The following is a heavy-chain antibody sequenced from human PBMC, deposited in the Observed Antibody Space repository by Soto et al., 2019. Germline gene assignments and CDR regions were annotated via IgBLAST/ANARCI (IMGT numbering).Heavy chain of an antibody. CDR3: ARGRSASSDFDY. D-gene: IGHD3-10*01. CDR2: IYSGGTT. Sequence: VQLVESGGGLVQPGGSLRLSCAASGFSVSTNYMNRVRQAPGKGLEWVSVIYSGGTTYYADSVKGRFTISRDNSKNTLYLQMNSLRAEDTAVYYCARGRSASSDFDYWGQGTLVTVSS. V-gene: IGHV3-66*01. J-gene: IGHJ4*02. CDR1: GFSVSTNY.